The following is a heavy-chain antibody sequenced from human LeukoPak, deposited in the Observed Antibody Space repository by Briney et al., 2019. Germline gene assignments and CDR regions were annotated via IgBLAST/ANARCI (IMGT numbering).Heavy chain of an antibody. Sequence: GGSLRLSCAASGFTFSSYSMNWVRQAPGKGLEWVSYISFSSSIIYYADSVKGRFTISRDNAKNSLYLQMNSLRAEDTAVYYCAELGITMIGGVWGKGTTVTISS. CDR2: ISFSSSII. CDR1: GFTFSSYS. CDR3: AELGITMIGGV. V-gene: IGHV3-48*04. D-gene: IGHD3-10*02. J-gene: IGHJ6*04.